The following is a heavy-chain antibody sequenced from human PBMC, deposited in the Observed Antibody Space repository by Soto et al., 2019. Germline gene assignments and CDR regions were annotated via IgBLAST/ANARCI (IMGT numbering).Heavy chain of an antibody. D-gene: IGHD3-10*01. Sequence: SVKVSCKASGGTFSSYAISWVRQAPGQGLEWMGGIIPIFGTANYAQKFQGRVTITADESTSTAYMELSSLRSEDTAVYYCARGYYGQGRDRFDPWGQGTLVTVSS. J-gene: IGHJ5*02. CDR3: ARGYYGQGRDRFDP. CDR1: GGTFSSYA. CDR2: IIPIFGTA. V-gene: IGHV1-69*13.